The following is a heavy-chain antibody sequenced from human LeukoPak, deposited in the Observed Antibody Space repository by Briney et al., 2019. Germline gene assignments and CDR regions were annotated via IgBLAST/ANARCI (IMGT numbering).Heavy chain of an antibody. CDR2: ISWNSGKI. CDR1: GFTFDDYA. Sequence: GGSLRLSCAASGFTFDDYAIHWVRQAPGKGLEWVSGISWNSGKIVYADSVKGRFTISRDNAKHSVYLQMDSLRAEDTALYYCAKETHSAMVPGYAFDIWGQGTMVTVSS. CDR3: AKETHSAMVPGYAFDI. D-gene: IGHD5-18*01. J-gene: IGHJ3*02. V-gene: IGHV3-9*01.